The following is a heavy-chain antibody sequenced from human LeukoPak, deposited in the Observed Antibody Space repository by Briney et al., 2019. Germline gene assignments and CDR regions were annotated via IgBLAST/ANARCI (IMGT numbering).Heavy chain of an antibody. CDR1: GFTFSSYS. J-gene: IGHJ3*02. D-gene: IGHD6-25*01. CDR2: VSGSSGST. CDR3: ARDAPAADAFDI. V-gene: IGHV3-23*01. Sequence: GGSLRLSCAASGFTFSSYSMNWVRQTPGKGLEWVSTVSGSSGSTYYPDSVKGRFTISRDNSRTTAYLQMNSLRAEDTAVYYCARDAPAADAFDIWGQGTMVTVSS.